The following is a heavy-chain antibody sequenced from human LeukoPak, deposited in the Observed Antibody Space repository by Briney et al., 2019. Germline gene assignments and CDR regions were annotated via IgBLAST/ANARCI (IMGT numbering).Heavy chain of an antibody. V-gene: IGHV4-59*01. J-gene: IGHJ4*02. Sequence: SETLSLTCTVSGGSISSYNWSWVRQPPGKGLERVGYIYYSGSANYNPSLKRPVTISVHTSKTQLSLKLSSVTAADTAVYYWARAGGYYYDSSGYPEYYFDYWGQGTLVTVSS. CDR2: IYYSGSA. CDR1: GGSISSYN. D-gene: IGHD3-22*01. CDR3: ARAGGYYYDSSGYPEYYFDY.